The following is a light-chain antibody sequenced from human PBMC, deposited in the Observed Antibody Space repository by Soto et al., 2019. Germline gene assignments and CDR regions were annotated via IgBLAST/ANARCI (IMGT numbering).Light chain of an antibody. CDR2: GAS. V-gene: IGKV3-20*01. J-gene: IGKJ2*01. Sequence: ESMLTQSPGTLYLSPGERATLSCRASQSVSTRYLAWYQQKPGQAPRLIIYGASIRAAGIPDRFSGSGSGTDFTLPSSRLEPEDFAVYYCHQFGSSPLAFTFGQATNLEI. CDR1: QSVSTRY. CDR3: HQFGSSPLAFT.